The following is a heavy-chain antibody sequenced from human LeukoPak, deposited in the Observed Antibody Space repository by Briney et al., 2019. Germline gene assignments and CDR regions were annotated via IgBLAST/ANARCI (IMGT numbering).Heavy chain of an antibody. CDR1: GFTFSSYG. Sequence: PGRSLRLSCATSGFTFSSYGMHWVRQAPGKGLEWEAVIWYDGSNKYYADSVKGRFTISRDNSKNTLYLQMNSLRAEDTAVYYCARDRDCSGGSCYHTYGMDVWGHGTTVTVSS. CDR3: ARDRDCSGGSCYHTYGMDV. D-gene: IGHD2-15*01. V-gene: IGHV3-33*01. J-gene: IGHJ6*02. CDR2: IWYDGSNK.